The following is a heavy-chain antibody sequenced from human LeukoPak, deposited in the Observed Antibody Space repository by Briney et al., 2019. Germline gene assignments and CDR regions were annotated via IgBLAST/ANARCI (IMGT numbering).Heavy chain of an antibody. J-gene: IGHJ6*03. CDR1: GGSLSSYY. CDR3: ARRHYYYYIDV. V-gene: IGHV4-4*09. CDR2: IYTSGST. Sequence: SETLSLTCTVSGGSLSSYYWSWVRQPPGKGLEWIGYIYTSGSTNYNPSLKSRVTISVDTSKNQFSLKLSSVTAADTAVYYCARRHYYYYIDVWGKGTTVTVSS.